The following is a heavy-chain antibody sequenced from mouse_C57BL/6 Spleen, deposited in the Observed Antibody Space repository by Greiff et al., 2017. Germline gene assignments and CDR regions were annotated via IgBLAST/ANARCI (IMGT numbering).Heavy chain of an antibody. CDR2: IYPGSGNT. CDR1: GYTFTDYY. CDR3: ARARSYGSVCYFGV. Sequence: QVQLKESGAELVRPGASVKLSCKASGYTFTDYYINWVKQRPGKGLEWIARIYPGSGNTYYNEKFKGKATLTAEKSSSTAYMQLSSLTSEDFAVYFCARARSYGSVCYFGVWGTGTTVSVSS. D-gene: IGHD1-1*01. V-gene: IGHV1-76*01. J-gene: IGHJ1*03.